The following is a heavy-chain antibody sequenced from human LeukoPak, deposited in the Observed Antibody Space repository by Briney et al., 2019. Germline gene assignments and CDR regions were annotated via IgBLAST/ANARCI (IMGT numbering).Heavy chain of an antibody. CDR1: GGSISSRGCS. J-gene: IGHJ4*02. D-gene: IGHD6-25*01. CDR3: ARSPRGNYFDS. Sequence: SQTLSLTCAVSGGSISSRGCSWNWLRQPPGKGLEWIGSVYHGGTTYYNPSLKSRVSISEDRSNNQFFLKLSSVTAADTAMYFCARSPRGNYFDSWGEGTLVTVSS. CDR2: VYHGGTT. V-gene: IGHV4-30-2*01.